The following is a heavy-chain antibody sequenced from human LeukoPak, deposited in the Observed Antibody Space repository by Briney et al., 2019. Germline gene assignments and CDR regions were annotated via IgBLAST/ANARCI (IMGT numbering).Heavy chain of an antibody. D-gene: IGHD6-19*01. V-gene: IGHV4-59*12. Sequence: PSETLSLTCTVSGGSISSYYWSWIRQPPGKGLEWIGYIYYSGSTYYNPSLKSRVTISVDTSKNQFSLKLSSVTAADTAVYYCARDPEAGIAVAGTGDSKTRSYWGQGTLVTVSS. CDR1: GGSISSYY. CDR2: IYYSGST. J-gene: IGHJ4*02. CDR3: ARDPEAGIAVAGTGDSKTRSY.